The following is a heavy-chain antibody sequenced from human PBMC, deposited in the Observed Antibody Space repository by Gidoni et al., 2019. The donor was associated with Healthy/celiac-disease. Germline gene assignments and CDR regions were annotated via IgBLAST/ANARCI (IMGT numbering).Heavy chain of an antibody. D-gene: IGHD3-10*01. CDR3: ARHERFGESLRWFDP. CDR2: IYYSGST. J-gene: IGHJ5*02. CDR1: GGSISSSSYY. V-gene: IGHV4-39*01. Sequence: QLQLQESGPGLVKPSEPLSLTCTVSGGSISSSSYYWGWIRQPPGKGLAWIGSIYYSGSTYYNPSLKSRVTISVDTSKNQFSLKLSSVTAADTAVYYCARHERFGESLRWFDPWGQGTLVTVSS.